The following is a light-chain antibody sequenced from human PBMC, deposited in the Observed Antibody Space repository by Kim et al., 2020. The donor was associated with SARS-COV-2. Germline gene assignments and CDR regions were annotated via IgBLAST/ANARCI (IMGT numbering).Light chain of an antibody. Sequence: SSELTQDPAVSVALGQTVRITCQGDSLRSYYATWYQQRPRQAPVLVIYGRNSRPSGIPDRFSGSSSGNTAYLTISGAQAEDEADFYCQSRDSGGNVLFGGGTKVTVL. J-gene: IGLJ2*01. CDR2: GRN. V-gene: IGLV3-19*01. CDR3: QSRDSGGNVL. CDR1: SLRSYY.